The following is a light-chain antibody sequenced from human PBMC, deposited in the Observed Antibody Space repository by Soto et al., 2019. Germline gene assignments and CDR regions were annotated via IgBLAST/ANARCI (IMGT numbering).Light chain of an antibody. Sequence: EIVLTQSPGTLSLSPGGRATLSCKTSQSVTSSYLAWYQQKPGQAPRLLIYGASSRATGIPASFSGSGSGTDFTRTISRLEPEDFAVYYCQQYGSSAITFGQGTRLEIK. CDR2: GAS. J-gene: IGKJ5*01. CDR3: QQYGSSAIT. V-gene: IGKV3-20*01. CDR1: QSVTSSY.